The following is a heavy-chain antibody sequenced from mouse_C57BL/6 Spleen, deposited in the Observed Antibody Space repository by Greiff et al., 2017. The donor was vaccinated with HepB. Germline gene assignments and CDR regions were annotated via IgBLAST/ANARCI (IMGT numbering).Heavy chain of an antibody. CDR1: GYTFTSYW. CDR2: IYPGSGST. V-gene: IGHV1-55*01. CDR3: ASGRNDGYPQAWFAY. D-gene: IGHD2-3*01. J-gene: IGHJ3*01. Sequence: VQLQQPGAELVKPGASVKMSCKASGYTFTSYWITWVKQRPGQGLEWIGDIYPGSGSTNYNEKFKSKATLTVDTSSSTAYMQLSSLTSEDSAVYYCASGRNDGYPQAWFAYWGQGTLVTVSA.